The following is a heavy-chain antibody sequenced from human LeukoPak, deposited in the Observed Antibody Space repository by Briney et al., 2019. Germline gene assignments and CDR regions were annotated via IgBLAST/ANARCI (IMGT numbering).Heavy chain of an antibody. V-gene: IGHV3-23*01. J-gene: IGHJ3*02. CDR1: GFTFSSYS. CDR2: ISGNGVST. Sequence: GGSLRLSCAASGFTFSSYSLNWVRLAPGKGLEWVSSISGNGVSTQYADSVQGRFAISRDNSKNTLYLQMNSLRAEDTAVYYCAKDPNGDYIGTFDIWGQGTMVTVSS. D-gene: IGHD4-17*01. CDR3: AKDPNGDYIGTFDI.